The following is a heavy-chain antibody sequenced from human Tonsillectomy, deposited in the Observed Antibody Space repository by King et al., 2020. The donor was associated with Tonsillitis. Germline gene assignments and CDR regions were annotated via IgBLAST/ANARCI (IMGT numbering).Heavy chain of an antibody. CDR2: ISISISYI. D-gene: IGHD1-26*01. CDR3: ARDGVGATPGSEY. V-gene: IGHV3-21*01. J-gene: IGHJ4*02. CDR1: GFTFSCYS. Sequence: VQLVESGGGLVKPGGSLRLSCAASGFTFSCYSIKWVRQAPGKGLEWCASISISISYIYYADSLKGHFTISRDNAKNPLYLQMNSLRAEDTAVYYCARDGVGATPGSEYWGQGTLVTVSS.